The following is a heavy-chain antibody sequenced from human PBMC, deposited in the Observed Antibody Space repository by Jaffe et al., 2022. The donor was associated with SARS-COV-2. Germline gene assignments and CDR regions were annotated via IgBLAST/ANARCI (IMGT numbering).Heavy chain of an antibody. V-gene: IGHV4-34*01. CDR1: GGSFSGYY. CDR2: INHSGST. J-gene: IGHJ6*03. CDR3: ARGSTAPYSSSWYGVMNRYYYYMDV. D-gene: IGHD6-13*01. Sequence: QVQLQQWGAGLLKPSETLSLTCAVYGGSFSGYYWSWIRQPPGKGLEWIGEINHSGSTNYNPSLKSRVTISVDTSKNQFSLKLSSVTAADTAVYYCARGSTAPYSSSWYGVMNRYYYYMDVWGKGTTVTVSS.